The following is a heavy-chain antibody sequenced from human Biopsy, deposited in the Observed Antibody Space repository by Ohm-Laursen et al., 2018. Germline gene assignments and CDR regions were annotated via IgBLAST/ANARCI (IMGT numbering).Heavy chain of an antibody. Sequence: TLSLTCNVSGGDINNYYWAWLRQPPGKGLEWIGSIYNTETTFYNPSLKSRVTISVDTSTNQFSLKVSSVTAADTALYFCARHPTGFWFDPWGHGTLVTVSS. CDR1: GGDINNYY. CDR2: IYNTETT. CDR3: ARHPTGFWFDP. V-gene: IGHV4-39*01. J-gene: IGHJ5*02.